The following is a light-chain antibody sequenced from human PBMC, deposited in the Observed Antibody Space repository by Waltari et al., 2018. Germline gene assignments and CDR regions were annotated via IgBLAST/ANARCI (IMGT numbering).Light chain of an antibody. CDR3: QQANSFPRT. CDR2: AAS. Sequence: DIQMTQSPSSVSASVGDRVTITCRPSQSINNWLAWYQQKPGKVPQLLISAASNLQSGVPSRFSGSRSGTDYTLTINSLQPEDSATYFCQQANSFPRTFGRGTKVEIK. CDR1: QSINNW. J-gene: IGKJ1*01. V-gene: IGKV1-12*01.